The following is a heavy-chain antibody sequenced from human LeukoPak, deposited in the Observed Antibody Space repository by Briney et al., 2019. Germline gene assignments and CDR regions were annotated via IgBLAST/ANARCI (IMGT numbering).Heavy chain of an antibody. Sequence: GGSLRLSCAASGFTFDVYTMHWVRQAPGKGLEWVSVISWDGGGTYYADSVKGRFTISRDNSKNSLYLQMNSLRTEDTALYYCAREYYDYSLDSWGRGTLVTVSS. CDR2: ISWDGGGT. CDR1: GFTFDVYT. CDR3: AREYYDYSLDS. D-gene: IGHD3-16*01. J-gene: IGHJ4*02. V-gene: IGHV3-43*01.